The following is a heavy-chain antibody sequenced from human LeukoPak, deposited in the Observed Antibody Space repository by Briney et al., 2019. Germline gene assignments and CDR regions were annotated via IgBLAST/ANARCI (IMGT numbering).Heavy chain of an antibody. V-gene: IGHV3-74*01. CDR3: ARENKWELLQSLDY. CDR2: IKTDGSTT. J-gene: IGHJ4*02. Sequence: GGSLRLSCAVSGFTFSSYWMHWVRQAPGKGLVWVSHIKTDGSTTAYADSVKGRFTISRDNAKNTLYLQMNSLRAEDTAVYYCARENKWELLQSLDYWGQGTLVTVPS. D-gene: IGHD1-26*01. CDR1: GFTFSSYW.